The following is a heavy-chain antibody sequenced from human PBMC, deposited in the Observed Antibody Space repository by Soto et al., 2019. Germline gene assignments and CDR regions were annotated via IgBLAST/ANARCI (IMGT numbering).Heavy chain of an antibody. D-gene: IGHD3-22*01. CDR3: VRATYFSDSSGYTRCLDY. Sequence: RLSCAGSVFTLSDHYIDWVRQAPGKGLEWVGRSRDKPQGYSTAYAASVKGRFTTSRDESKNSAYLQMNSLKTEDTAVYYCVRATYFSDSSGYTRCLDYWGQGTLVTVSS. J-gene: IGHJ4*02. V-gene: IGHV3-72*01. CDR2: SRDKPQGYST. CDR1: VFTLSDHY.